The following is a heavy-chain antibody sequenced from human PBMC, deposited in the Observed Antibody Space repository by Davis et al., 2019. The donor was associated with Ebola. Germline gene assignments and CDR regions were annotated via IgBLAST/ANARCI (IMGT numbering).Heavy chain of an antibody. Sequence: PSETLSLTCTVSGGSISSYYWSWIRQPPGKGLEWIGYIYYSGSTNYNPSLKSRVTISVDTSKNQFSLKLSSVTAADTAVYYCARLNYDFWSGYYLPFDYWGQGTLVTVSS. CDR3: ARLNYDFWSGYYLPFDY. J-gene: IGHJ4*02. D-gene: IGHD3-3*01. CDR2: IYYSGST. CDR1: GGSISSYY. V-gene: IGHV4-59*01.